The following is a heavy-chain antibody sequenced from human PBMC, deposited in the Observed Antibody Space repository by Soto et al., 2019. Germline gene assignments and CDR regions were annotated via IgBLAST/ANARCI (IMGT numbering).Heavy chain of an antibody. V-gene: IGHV3-23*01. CDR2: ISGSGIST. CDR3: VKPPVITASYYYYDMDV. D-gene: IGHD4-4*01. Sequence: PGGSLRLSCAASGFTFSTYPMSWVRQAPGKGLEWVSGISGSGISTYYTDSVKGRFTISRDNSNNTVFLQMNSLRDEDTAVYYCVKPPVITASYYYYDMDVWRQGTTVTVSS. J-gene: IGHJ6*02. CDR1: GFTFSTYP.